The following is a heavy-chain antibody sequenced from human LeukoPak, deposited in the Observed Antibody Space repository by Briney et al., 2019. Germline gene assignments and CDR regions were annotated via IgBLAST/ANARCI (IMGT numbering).Heavy chain of an antibody. Sequence: SETLSLTCTVSGGSISIGGYYWSWIRQHPGKGLEWIGYIFYNGNTYYNPSLKSRLTISGDTSENQFSLKLSSVTAADTAVYYCVRNFDSYSASDIWGQGTMVTVSS. CDR3: VRNFDSYSASDI. CDR2: IFYNGNT. D-gene: IGHD3-22*01. CDR1: GGSISIGGYY. V-gene: IGHV4-31*03. J-gene: IGHJ3*02.